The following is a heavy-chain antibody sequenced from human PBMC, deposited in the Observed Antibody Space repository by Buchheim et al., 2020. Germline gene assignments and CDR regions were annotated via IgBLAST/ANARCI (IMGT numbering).Heavy chain of an antibody. J-gene: IGHJ4*02. CDR1: GGSISNSNW. CDR3: ATSHSGSTGGFEY. V-gene: IGHV4-4*02. CDR2: IYHSGST. D-gene: IGHD1-26*01. Sequence: QVQLQESGPGLVKPSGTLSLTCAVSGGSISNSNWWSWVRQPPGKGLDWIGEIYHSGSTNYNPSLKSRVTISVDQSKNQFSLKLSSVTAADTAVYYCATSHSGSTGGFEYWGQGTL.